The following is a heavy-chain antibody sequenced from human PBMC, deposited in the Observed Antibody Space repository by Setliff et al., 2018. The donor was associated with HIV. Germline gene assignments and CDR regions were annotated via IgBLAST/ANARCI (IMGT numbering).Heavy chain of an antibody. CDR3: VRVFYDATDYYAPLFDY. V-gene: IGHV4-61*05. CDR2: MFSGGSA. J-gene: IGHJ4*02. Sequence: PSETLSLTCSVSGDSISSSSYYWGWVRQPPGKGLEWIGYMFSGGSAQYNSSLQSRVSMSADTSKNQFSLRLTSVTVADTAVYFCVRVFYDATDYYAPLFDYWGQGTLVTVSS. D-gene: IGHD3-22*01. CDR1: GDSISSSSYY.